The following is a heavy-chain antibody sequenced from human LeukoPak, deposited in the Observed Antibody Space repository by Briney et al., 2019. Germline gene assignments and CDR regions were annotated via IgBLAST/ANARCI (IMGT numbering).Heavy chain of an antibody. J-gene: IGHJ4*02. CDR3: AKDRSGCSSTSCYASGFDY. Sequence: GGSLRLSCAASGFTFGSYAMSWVRQAPGKGLEWVSAISGSGGSTYYADSVKGRFTISRDNSKNTLYLQMNSLRAEDTAVYYCAKDRSGCSSTSCYASGFDYWGQGTLVTVSS. V-gene: IGHV3-23*01. CDR2: ISGSGGST. CDR1: GFTFGSYA. D-gene: IGHD2-2*01.